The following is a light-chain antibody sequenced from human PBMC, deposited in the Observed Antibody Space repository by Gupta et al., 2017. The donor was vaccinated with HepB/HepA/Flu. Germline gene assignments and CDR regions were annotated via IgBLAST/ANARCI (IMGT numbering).Light chain of an antibody. Sequence: SAPTQPASVSGSPGQSITISCTGTSNDIGSNKYVSWYQQFPGRAPKLMIYDVSNRPSGVSYRFSGSNSGNTASLTISGLQAEDEADYYCSSYGTADIFGTGTRVIVL. J-gene: IGLJ1*01. CDR1: SNDIGSNKY. CDR3: SSYGTADI. CDR2: DVS. V-gene: IGLV2-14*03.